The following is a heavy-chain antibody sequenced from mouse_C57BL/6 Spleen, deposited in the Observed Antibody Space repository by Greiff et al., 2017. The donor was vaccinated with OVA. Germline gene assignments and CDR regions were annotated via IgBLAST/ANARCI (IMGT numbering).Heavy chain of an antibody. D-gene: IGHD1-1*01. J-gene: IGHJ4*01. CDR1: GYTFTSYW. V-gene: IGHV1-55*01. Sequence: QVQLQQPGAELVKPGASVKMSCKASGYTFTSYWITWVKQRPGQGLEWIGDIYPGSGSTNYNEKFKSKATLTVDTSSSTAYMQLSSLTSEDSAVYYCEGRYYGSSYDYAMDYWGQGTSVTVSS. CDR2: IYPGSGST. CDR3: EGRYYGSSYDYAMDY.